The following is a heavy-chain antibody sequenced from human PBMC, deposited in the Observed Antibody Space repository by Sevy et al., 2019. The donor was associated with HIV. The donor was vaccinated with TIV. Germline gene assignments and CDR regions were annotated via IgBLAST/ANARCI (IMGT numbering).Heavy chain of an antibody. CDR2: IKKDGSEK. CDR3: ARDCSSSSCRGGMDV. D-gene: IGHD2-2*01. CDR1: GLTFSSYW. Sequence: GGSLRLSCAASGLTFSSYWMSWVRQAPGKGLEWVANIKKDGSEKYYVDSVKGRFTISRDNAKNSLYLQMNSLRAEDTAVYYCARDCSSSSCRGGMDVWGQGTTVTVSS. J-gene: IGHJ6*02. V-gene: IGHV3-7*03.